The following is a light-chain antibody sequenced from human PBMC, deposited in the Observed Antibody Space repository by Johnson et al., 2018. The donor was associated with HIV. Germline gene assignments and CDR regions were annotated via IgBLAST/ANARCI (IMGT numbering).Light chain of an antibody. CDR2: ENN. CDR3: GTWVGSLSACV. J-gene: IGLJ1*01. V-gene: IGLV1-51*02. CDR1: SSNIGNNF. Sequence: QSALTQPPSVSAAPGQKVTVSCSGSSSNIGNNFVSWYQHLPGTAPKLLIYENNKRPSGIPARFSGSKSGTSATLGITGLQPGDEADYYCGTWVGSLSACVFGTGTKVTVL.